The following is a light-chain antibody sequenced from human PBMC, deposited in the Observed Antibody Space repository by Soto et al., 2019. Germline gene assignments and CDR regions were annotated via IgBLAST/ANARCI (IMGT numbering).Light chain of an antibody. Sequence: QSALTQTASVSGSPGQSITISCTGTSSDVGGYNYVSWHQQHPGKAPKVMISEVSNRPSGVSNRFSAFKSGKTAFLTISGLQAEDEADYYCSSYTRRSTGVFGGGSKLTVL. J-gene: IGLJ3*02. CDR2: EVS. V-gene: IGLV2-14*01. CDR3: SSYTRRSTGV. CDR1: SSDVGGYNY.